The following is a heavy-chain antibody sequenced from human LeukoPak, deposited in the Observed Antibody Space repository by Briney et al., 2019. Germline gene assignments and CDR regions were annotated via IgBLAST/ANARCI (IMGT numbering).Heavy chain of an antibody. Sequence: SETLSLTCTVSGGSISSSSYYWGWIRQPPGKGLEWIGEINHSGSTNYNPSLKSRVTISVDTSKNQFSLKLSSVTAADTAVYYCARDVLRFLEWKNDYWGQGTLVTVSS. CDR2: INHSGST. CDR1: GGSISSSSYY. V-gene: IGHV4-39*07. D-gene: IGHD3-3*01. CDR3: ARDVLRFLEWKNDY. J-gene: IGHJ4*02.